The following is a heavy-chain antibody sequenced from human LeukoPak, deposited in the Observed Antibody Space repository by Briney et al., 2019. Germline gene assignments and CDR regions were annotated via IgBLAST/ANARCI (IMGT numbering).Heavy chain of an antibody. CDR2: IYHSGRT. D-gene: IGHD4-17*01. CDR1: GDSITNGNW. CDR3: ARVRIDYGDYVGGAFDI. J-gene: IGHJ3*02. V-gene: IGHV4-4*02. Sequence: PSETLSLTCAVSGDSITNGNWWSWVRQPPGKGLDWIGEIYHSGRTNYGPSLKSRVIISVDKSKNQFSLKLNSVTAADTAVYYCARVRIDYGDYVGGAFDIWGQGTMVTVSS.